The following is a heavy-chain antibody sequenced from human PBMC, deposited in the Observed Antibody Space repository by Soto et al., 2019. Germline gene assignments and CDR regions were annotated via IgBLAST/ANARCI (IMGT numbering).Heavy chain of an antibody. CDR1: GGSISSGDYY. CDR3: ARAYYYDSSYNAFDI. D-gene: IGHD3-22*01. Sequence: SETLSLTCTVSGGSISSGDYYWSWIRQPPGKGLEWIGYIYYSGSTYYNPSLKSRVTISVDTSKNQFSLKLSSVTAADTAVYYCARAYYYDSSYNAFDIWGQGTMVTVSS. V-gene: IGHV4-30-4*01. J-gene: IGHJ3*02. CDR2: IYYSGST.